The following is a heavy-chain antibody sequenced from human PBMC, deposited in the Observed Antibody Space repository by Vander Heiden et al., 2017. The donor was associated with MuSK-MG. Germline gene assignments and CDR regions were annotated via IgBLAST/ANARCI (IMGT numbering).Heavy chain of an antibody. D-gene: IGHD2-21*01. V-gene: IGHV1-69*01. CDR2: IIPIFGTA. J-gene: IGHJ6*03. CDR1: GGTFSSYA. CDR3: ARRAYCGGDCSAYYYYYYMDV. Sequence: QVQLVQSGAEVKKPGSSVKVSCKASGGTFSSYAIRWVRQAPGQGLEWMGGIIPIFGTANYAKKFQGRVTITADESTSTAYMELSSLRSEDTAVYYCARRAYCGGDCSAYYYYYYMDVWGKGTTVTVSS.